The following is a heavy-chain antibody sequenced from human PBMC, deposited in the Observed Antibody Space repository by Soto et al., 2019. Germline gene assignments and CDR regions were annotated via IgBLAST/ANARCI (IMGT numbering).Heavy chain of an antibody. J-gene: IGHJ4*02. D-gene: IGHD4-17*01. Sequence: ASVKVSCTASGGTFSSYTISWVRQAPGQGLEWMGWIIPNLGVTNYAQKFQGRVTMTRDTSTSTAYMELIRLRSEDTAVYYCARDYVGTGDYGDYPYFDYWGQGTLVTVSS. V-gene: IGHV1-69*10. CDR2: IIPNLGVT. CDR1: GGTFSSYT. CDR3: ARDYVGTGDYGDYPYFDY.